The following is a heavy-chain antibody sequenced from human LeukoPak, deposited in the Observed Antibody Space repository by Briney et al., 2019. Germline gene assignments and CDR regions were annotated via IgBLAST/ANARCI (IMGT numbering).Heavy chain of an antibody. CDR1: GFTFSSSA. J-gene: IGHJ4*02. CDR3: ARERGHFDY. V-gene: IGHV3-21*01. Sequence: PGGSLRLSCAASGFTFSSSAMSWVRQAPGKGLEWVSSISSSSSYIYYADSVKGRFTISRGNAKNSLYLQMNSLRAEDTAVYYCARERGHFDYWGQGTLVTVSS. CDR2: ISSSSSYI.